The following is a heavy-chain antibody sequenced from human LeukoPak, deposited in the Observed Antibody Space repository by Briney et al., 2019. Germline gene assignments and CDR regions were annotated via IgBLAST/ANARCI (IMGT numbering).Heavy chain of an antibody. V-gene: IGHV4-34*01. Sequence: PSETLSLTCAVYGGSFSGYYWSRIRQPPGKGLEWIGGINHSGSTNYNPSLKSRVTISVDTSKNQFSLKLSSVTAADTAVYYCARGRRGYSYGPGSGSFDYWGQGTLVTVSS. CDR2: INHSGST. J-gene: IGHJ4*02. D-gene: IGHD5-18*01. CDR3: ARGRRGYSYGPGSGSFDY. CDR1: GGSFSGYY.